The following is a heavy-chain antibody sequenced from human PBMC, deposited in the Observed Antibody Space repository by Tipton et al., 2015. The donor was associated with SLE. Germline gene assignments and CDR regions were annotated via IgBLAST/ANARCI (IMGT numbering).Heavy chain of an antibody. CDR3: ARGRLLRSVAFDI. V-gene: IGHV4-38-2*02. Sequence: TLSLTCTVSGYSISSGYYWGWIRQPPGKGLEWIGSIYHSGSTNYNPSLKSRVTISVDTSKNQFSLKLSSVTAADTAVYYCARGRLLRSVAFDIWGQGTMVTVSS. CDR1: GYSISSGYY. CDR2: IYHSGST. J-gene: IGHJ3*02. D-gene: IGHD3-3*01.